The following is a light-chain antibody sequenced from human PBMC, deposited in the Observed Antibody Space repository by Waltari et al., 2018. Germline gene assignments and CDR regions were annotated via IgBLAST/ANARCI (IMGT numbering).Light chain of an antibody. CDR2: DVS. CDR1: SSDVGGYNY. V-gene: IGLV2-14*03. Sequence: QSVLTQPASVSGSPGQSITISCTGISSDVGGYNYVSCYQQYPGKAHKLIIYDVSNRPSGVSNRVSGSKSGNTASLTISGLQAEDEADYYCSSYTSSSPYVFGTGTKVTVL. J-gene: IGLJ1*01. CDR3: SSYTSSSPYV.